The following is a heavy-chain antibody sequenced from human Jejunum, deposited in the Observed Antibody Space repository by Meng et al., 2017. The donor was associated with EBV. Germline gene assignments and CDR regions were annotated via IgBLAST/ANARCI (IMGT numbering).Heavy chain of an antibody. CDR2: IFHIGTT. D-gene: IGHD1-26*01. J-gene: IGHJ5*02. CDR1: GGSISSSNW. V-gene: IGHV4-4*02. CDR3: ARDGGPSGSYAYWFDP. Sequence: QVELHEAGPGLVKPLGTLSLTCAVSGGSISSSNWWSWVRQPPGKGPEWIGEIFHIGTTNYNPTLKSRVTMSVDKSKNHFSLKLTSVTAADTAVYYCARDGGPSGSYAYWFDPWGQGTLVTVFS.